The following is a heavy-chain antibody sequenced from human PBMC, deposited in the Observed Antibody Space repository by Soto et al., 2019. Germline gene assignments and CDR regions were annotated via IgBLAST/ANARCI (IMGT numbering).Heavy chain of an antibody. CDR3: AHLLRGGSGSYRHFDY. D-gene: IGHD3-10*01. J-gene: IGHJ4*02. Sequence: QITLKESGPTLVKPTQTLTLTCTFSGFSLSTSGVGVGWIRQPPGKALEWLALIYWDDDKRYSPSLKSRLTITKDTSKNQVVLTMTNMDPVDTATYYCAHLLRGGSGSYRHFDYWGQGTLVTVSS. CDR1: GFSLSTSGVG. V-gene: IGHV2-5*02. CDR2: IYWDDDK.